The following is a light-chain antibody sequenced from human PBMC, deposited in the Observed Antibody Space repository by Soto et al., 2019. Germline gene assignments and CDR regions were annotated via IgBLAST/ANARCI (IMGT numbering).Light chain of an antibody. CDR1: NTDVGGYNY. V-gene: IGLV2-14*01. CDR2: EVR. J-gene: IGLJ6*01. Sequence: QSALTQPASVSGSPGQSITVSCTGTNTDVGGYNYVSWYQHRPGKAPRLMIYEVRNRLSGVSNRFSGSKSGNTASLTISGLQSEDEADYYCPSYTPTGALVFGSGTKLTVL. CDR3: PSYTPTGALV.